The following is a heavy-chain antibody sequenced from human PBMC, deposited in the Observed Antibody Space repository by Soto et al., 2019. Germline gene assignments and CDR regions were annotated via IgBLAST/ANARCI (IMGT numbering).Heavy chain of an antibody. V-gene: IGHV4-30-2*01. J-gene: IGHJ5*02. CDR3: ARGGSCSGGSCYSRVDWFDP. Sequence: QLQLQESGSGLVKPSQTLSLTCAVSGGSISSGGYSWSWIRQPPGKGLEWTGYIYHSGSTYYNPSLKSRVTISVDRSKNQFSLKLSSVTAADTAVYYCARGGSCSGGSCYSRVDWFDPWGQGTLVTVSS. CDR2: IYHSGST. D-gene: IGHD2-15*01. CDR1: GGSISSGGYS.